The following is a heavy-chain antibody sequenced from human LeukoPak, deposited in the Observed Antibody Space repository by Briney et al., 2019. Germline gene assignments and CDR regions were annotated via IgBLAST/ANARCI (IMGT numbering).Heavy chain of an antibody. D-gene: IGHD3-22*01. CDR2: ISYDGSNK. CDR3: AKYDRENWFDP. CDR1: GFTFSSYG. Sequence: PGGSLRLSCAASGFTFSSYGMHWVRQAPGKGLEWVAVISYDGSNKYYADSVKGRFTISRDNSKNTLYLQMNSLRAEDTAVYYCAKYDRENWFDPWGQGTLVTVSS. J-gene: IGHJ5*02. V-gene: IGHV3-30*18.